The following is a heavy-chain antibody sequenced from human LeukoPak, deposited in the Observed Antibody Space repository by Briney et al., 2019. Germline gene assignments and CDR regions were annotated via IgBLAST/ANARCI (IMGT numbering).Heavy chain of an antibody. D-gene: IGHD4-17*01. Sequence: SETLSLTCTVSGGSISSGGYYWSWIRQHPGKGLEWIGYIYYSGSTYYNPSLKSRVTISVDTSKNQFSLKLSSVTAADTAVYYCARDARRYYGDYGYFDYWGRGTLVTVSS. V-gene: IGHV4-31*03. CDR1: GGSISSGGYY. CDR3: ARDARRYYGDYGYFDY. CDR2: IYYSGST. J-gene: IGHJ4*02.